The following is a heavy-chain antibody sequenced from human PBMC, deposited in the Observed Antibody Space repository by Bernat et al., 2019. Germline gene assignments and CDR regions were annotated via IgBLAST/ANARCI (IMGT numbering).Heavy chain of an antibody. Sequence: EVQLVESGGGLVQPGGSLRLSCAASGFTFSSYEMTWVRQAPGKVLEWVSYISSSGSTIYYADSVKGRFTISRDNAKNSLYLQMNSLRAEDTAVYYCARGGDFWSGYNFDYWGQGTLVTVSS. CDR3: ARGGDFWSGYNFDY. V-gene: IGHV3-48*03. J-gene: IGHJ4*02. D-gene: IGHD3-3*01. CDR2: ISSSGSTI. CDR1: GFTFSSYE.